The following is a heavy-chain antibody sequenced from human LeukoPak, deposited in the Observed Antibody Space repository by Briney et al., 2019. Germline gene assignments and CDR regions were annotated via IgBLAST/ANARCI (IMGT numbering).Heavy chain of an antibody. CDR1: GGSFSGYY. Sequence: PSETLSLTCAVYGGSFSGYYWSWIRQPPGKGLEWIGEINHSGSTNYNPSLKSRVTILVDTSKNQFSLELSSVTAADTAVYYCARGSGGVDYWGQGTLVTVSS. D-gene: IGHD2-15*01. CDR2: INHSGST. CDR3: ARGSGGVDY. V-gene: IGHV4-34*01. J-gene: IGHJ4*02.